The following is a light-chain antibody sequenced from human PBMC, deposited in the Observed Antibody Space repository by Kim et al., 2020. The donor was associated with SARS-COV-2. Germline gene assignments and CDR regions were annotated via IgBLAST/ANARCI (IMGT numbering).Light chain of an antibody. CDR2: YDS. J-gene: IGLJ2*01. Sequence: APGKTVSITCGGNNIGSKSVLWYQQKPGQAPVLVIYYDSDRPSGIPERFSGSNSGNTAALTISRVDAGDEADYYCQVWDSSSDHRVFGGGTQLTVL. CDR1: NIGSKS. CDR3: QVWDSSSDHRV. V-gene: IGLV3-21*04.